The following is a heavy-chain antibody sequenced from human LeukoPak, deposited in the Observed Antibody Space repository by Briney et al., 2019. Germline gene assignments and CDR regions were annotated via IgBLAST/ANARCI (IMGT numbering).Heavy chain of an antibody. D-gene: IGHD3-9*01. CDR1: GYTFTDYY. CDR2: ISAYNGNT. CDR3: ARNGRTLRYFDWLPFDY. Sequence: GASVKVSCKASGYTFTDYYMHWVRQAPGQGLEWMGWISAYNGNTNYAQKLQGRVTMTTDTSTSTAYMELRSLRSDDTAVYYCARNGRTLRYFDWLPFDYWGQGTLVTVSS. J-gene: IGHJ4*02. V-gene: IGHV1-18*04.